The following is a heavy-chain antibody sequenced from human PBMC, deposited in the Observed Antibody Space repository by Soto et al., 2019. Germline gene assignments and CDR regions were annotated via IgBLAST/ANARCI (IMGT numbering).Heavy chain of an antibody. CDR1: GYTFTGYY. Sequence: GASVQGSCKASGYTFTGYYMHWVRQAPGQGLEWMGWINPNSVNTNYAQSLQGRVTMTTDTSTSTAYMELRSLRSDDTAVYYCARDIYGYVDAFDLWGQGTMVTVSS. CDR2: INPNSVNT. J-gene: IGHJ3*01. CDR3: ARDIYGYVDAFDL. V-gene: IGHV1-18*04. D-gene: IGHD5-18*01.